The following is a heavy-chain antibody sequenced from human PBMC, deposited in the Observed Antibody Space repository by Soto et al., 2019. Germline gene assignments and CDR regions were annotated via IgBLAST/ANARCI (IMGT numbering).Heavy chain of an antibody. V-gene: IGHV3-23*01. J-gene: IGHJ4*02. Sequence: GGSLRLSCAASGFTFSSYAMSWVRQAPGKGREWVSATSGSGVSTYYADSVKGRFTISRVNSKNTLYLQMNSLRAEDTAVYYCEKDRYSGSYYFDYWGQGTMVTVSA. CDR3: EKDRYSGSYYFDY. D-gene: IGHD1-26*01. CDR2: TSGSGVST. CDR1: GFTFSSYA.